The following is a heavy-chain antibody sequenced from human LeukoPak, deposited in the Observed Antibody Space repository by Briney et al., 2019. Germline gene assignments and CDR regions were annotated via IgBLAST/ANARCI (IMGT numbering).Heavy chain of an antibody. J-gene: IGHJ4*02. CDR2: IYYSGST. V-gene: IGHV4-59*06. CDR3: ARGSYYLDY. CDR1: GGSISSYY. Sequence: SETLSLTCTVSGGSISSYYWSWIRQSAGKGLEWIGYIYYSGSTYYNPSLKSRVTISVDTSKNQFSLKLSSVTAADTAVYYCARGSYYLDYWGQGTLVTVSS.